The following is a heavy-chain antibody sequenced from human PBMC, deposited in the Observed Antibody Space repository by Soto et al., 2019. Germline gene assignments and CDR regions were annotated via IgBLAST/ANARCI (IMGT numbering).Heavy chain of an antibody. J-gene: IGHJ4*02. CDR1: GYTFSDYG. CDR2: IGVYNGNT. CDR3: ARAKGSGYYFDY. Sequence: QVQLVQSGPEMKKPGASVKVSCKASGYTFSDYGITWARQAPGQGLEWMGWIGVYNGNTNYAQKLQGRVTMTTDPSTNTAYMELRGLGSDDTAVYYWARAKGSGYYFDYWGQGTLVSVSS. V-gene: IGHV1-18*01. D-gene: IGHD3-10*01.